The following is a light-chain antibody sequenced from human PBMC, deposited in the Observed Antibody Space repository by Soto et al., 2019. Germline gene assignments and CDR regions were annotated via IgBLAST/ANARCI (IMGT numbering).Light chain of an antibody. CDR3: QQSYSTPWT. Sequence: DIQMTQSPSSLSASVGDRVTITCRASQSISSYLNRYQQKPGKAPKLLIHAASSLQSGVPSRFSGSGSGTDFTLTISSLQPEDFATYYCQQSYSTPWTFGQGTKVEIK. V-gene: IGKV1-39*01. CDR1: QSISSY. CDR2: AAS. J-gene: IGKJ1*01.